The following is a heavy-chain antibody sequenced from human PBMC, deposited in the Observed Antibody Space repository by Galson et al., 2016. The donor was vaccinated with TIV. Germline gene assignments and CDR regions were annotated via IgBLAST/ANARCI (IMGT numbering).Heavy chain of an antibody. J-gene: IGHJ4*02. V-gene: IGHV3-11*06. CDR3: ARKGLADY. Sequence: GRFTISRDNAKNSLYLKMNSLRGEDTAVYYCARKGLADYWGQGTLVTVSS.